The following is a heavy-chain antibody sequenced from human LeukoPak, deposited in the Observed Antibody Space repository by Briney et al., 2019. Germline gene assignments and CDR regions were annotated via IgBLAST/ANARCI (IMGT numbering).Heavy chain of an antibody. J-gene: IGHJ4*02. CDR3: VKGLVQTTMSYSVDY. D-gene: IGHD1-1*01. CDR2: ISSDGSKN. Sequence: GRSLRLSCAASGFTFSNYGMHWVRQTPGKGLEWVALISSDGSKNIYADSVKGRFTISRDNSKNTVYLQTNSLRAEDTAVYYCVKGLVQTTMSYSVDYWGQGALVTVSS. CDR1: GFTFSNYG. V-gene: IGHV3-30*18.